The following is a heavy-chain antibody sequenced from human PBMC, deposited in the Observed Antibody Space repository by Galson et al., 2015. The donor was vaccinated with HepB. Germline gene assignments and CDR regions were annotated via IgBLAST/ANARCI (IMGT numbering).Heavy chain of an antibody. CDR1: GYSFTSYW. J-gene: IGHJ3*02. Sequence: QSGAEVTKPGESLKISCKGSGYSFTSYWIGWVRQMPGKGLEWMGIIYPGDSDTRYSPSFQGQVTISADKSISTAYLQWSSLKASDTAMYYCASGYYGSGSYYLDAFDIWGQGTMVTVSS. CDR2: IYPGDSDT. V-gene: IGHV5-51*01. CDR3: ASGYYGSGSYYLDAFDI. D-gene: IGHD3-10*01.